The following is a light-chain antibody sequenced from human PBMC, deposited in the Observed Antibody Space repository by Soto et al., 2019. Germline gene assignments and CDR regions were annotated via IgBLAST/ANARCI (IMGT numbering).Light chain of an antibody. V-gene: IGKV3-20*01. CDR1: QSVSSSY. J-gene: IGKJ1*01. CDR2: GAS. Sequence: IVLTQSPGTLSFSPGERATLSGRAIQSVSSSYLAWYQQKPGQAPRLLIYGASSRATGIPDRFSGSGSGTDFTLTISRLEPEDFAVYYCQQYGSSRTWTFGQGTKVDI. CDR3: QQYGSSRTWT.